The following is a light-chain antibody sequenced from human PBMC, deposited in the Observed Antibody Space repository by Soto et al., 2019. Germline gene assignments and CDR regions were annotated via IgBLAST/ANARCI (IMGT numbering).Light chain of an antibody. CDR3: SAYTSRTSVI. CDR2: EVS. Sequence: QSALTQPASVSGSPGQSITISCAGSSSDVGGYNYVSWYQQHPSKAPKLMIYEVSNRPSGVSNRFSGSKSGNTASLTISGLQAEDEADYFCSAYTSRTSVIFGGGTQLTVL. V-gene: IGLV2-14*01. CDR1: SSDVGGYNY. J-gene: IGLJ2*01.